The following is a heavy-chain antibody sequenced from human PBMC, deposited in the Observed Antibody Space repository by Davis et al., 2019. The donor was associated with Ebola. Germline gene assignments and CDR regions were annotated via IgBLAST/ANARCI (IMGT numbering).Heavy chain of an antibody. Sequence: MPSETLSLTFPLSPFSFIPYYWSWIRQSPGKGLEWIGHIYHSGSTNYNPSLKSRVTISRDTSKNQFSLKVNSVAAADTAMYYCARAATVGAWFDHWGQGTL. CDR2: IYHSGST. D-gene: IGHD4-11*01. CDR1: PFSFIPYY. J-gene: IGHJ5*02. CDR3: ARAATVGAWFDH. V-gene: IGHV4-59*01.